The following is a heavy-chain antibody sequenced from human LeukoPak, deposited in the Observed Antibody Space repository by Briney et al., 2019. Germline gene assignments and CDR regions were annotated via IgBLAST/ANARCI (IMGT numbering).Heavy chain of an antibody. D-gene: IGHD3-22*01. CDR1: GGSFSDYY. CDR2: IHHSGST. J-gene: IGHJ4*02. V-gene: IGHV4-34*01. Sequence: SETLSLTCAVYGGSFSDYYWSWIRQPPGKGLEWIGEIHHSGSTNYNPSLKSRVTISVDTSKNQFFLKLSSVTAADTAVYYCARGRRYYYDSSGYSDWGQGTLVTVSS. CDR3: ARGRRYYYDSSGYSD.